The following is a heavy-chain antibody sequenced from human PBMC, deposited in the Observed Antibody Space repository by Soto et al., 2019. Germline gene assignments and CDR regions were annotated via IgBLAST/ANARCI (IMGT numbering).Heavy chain of an antibody. CDR3: ARHVAYYDILTGPLQFDY. Sequence: SETLSLTCTVSGGSISSSSYYWGWIRQPPGKGLEWIGSIYYNGSTYYNPSLKSRVTISVDTSKNQFSLKLSSVTAADTAVYYCARHVAYYDILTGPLQFDYWGQGTLVTVSS. D-gene: IGHD3-9*01. V-gene: IGHV4-39*01. CDR2: IYYNGST. J-gene: IGHJ4*02. CDR1: GGSISSSSYY.